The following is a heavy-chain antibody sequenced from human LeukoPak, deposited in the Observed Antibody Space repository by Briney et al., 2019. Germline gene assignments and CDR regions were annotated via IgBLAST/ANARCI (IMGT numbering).Heavy chain of an antibody. J-gene: IGHJ4*02. CDR1: GYTFTSYG. CDR2: ISAYNGNT. V-gene: IGHV1-18*01. Sequence: ASVKVSCKASGYTFTSYGISWVRQAPGQGLEWMGWISAYNGNTNYAQKLQGRVTMTTDTSTSTAHMELRSLRSDDTAVYYCARDLIDFWSGYYFDYWGQGTLVTVSS. CDR3: ARDLIDFWSGYYFDY. D-gene: IGHD3-3*01.